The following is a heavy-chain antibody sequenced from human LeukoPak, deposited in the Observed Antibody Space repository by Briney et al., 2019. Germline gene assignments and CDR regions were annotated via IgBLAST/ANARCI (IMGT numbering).Heavy chain of an antibody. CDR1: GFTFSSYW. CDR3: ARITMVRVYYMDV. CDR2: INSDGSST. Sequence: GGSLRLSCAASGFTFSSYWMHWVRQAPGKGLVWVSRINSDGSSTISADFVEGRFTISRDNAKNSLYLQMNSLRAEDTALYYCARITMVRVYYMDVWGKGTTVTVSS. D-gene: IGHD3-10*01. V-gene: IGHV3-74*01. J-gene: IGHJ6*03.